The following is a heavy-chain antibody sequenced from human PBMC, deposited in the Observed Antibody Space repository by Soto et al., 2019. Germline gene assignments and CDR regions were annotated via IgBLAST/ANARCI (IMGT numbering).Heavy chain of an antibody. Sequence: GGSLRLSCAASGFTFSSYGMHWVRQAPGKGLEWVAVIWYDGSNKYYADSVKGRFTISRDNSKNTLYLQMNSLRAEDTAVYYCARGVLDDYSSSCWASRSCSYYYGMDVWGQGTTVTVSS. CDR3: ARGVLDDYSSSCWASRSCSYYYGMDV. V-gene: IGHV3-33*01. J-gene: IGHJ6*02. CDR2: IWYDGSNK. CDR1: GFTFSSYG. D-gene: IGHD6-13*01.